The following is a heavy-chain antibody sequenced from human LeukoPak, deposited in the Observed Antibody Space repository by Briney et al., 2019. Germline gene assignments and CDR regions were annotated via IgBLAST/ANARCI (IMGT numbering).Heavy chain of an antibody. CDR2: MYYSGST. D-gene: IGHD1-14*01. J-gene: IGHJ5*02. Sequence: SETLSLTCTVSGGSISSHYWSWIRQPPGKGLEWIGYMYYSGSTNYNPSLKSRVTISVDTSKNQFSLKLSSVTAADTAVYYCARGYNPNWFDPWGQETLVTVSS. CDR3: ARGYNPNWFDP. CDR1: GGSISSHY. V-gene: IGHV4-59*11.